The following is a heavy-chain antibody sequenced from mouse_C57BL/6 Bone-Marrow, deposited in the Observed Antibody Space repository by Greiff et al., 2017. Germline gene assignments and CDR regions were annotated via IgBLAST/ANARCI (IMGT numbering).Heavy chain of an antibody. CDR1: GYTFTDYY. CDR2: IYPGSGTT. D-gene: IGHD1-1*01. CDR3: AMYYYGRAPYFDV. J-gene: IGHJ1*03. Sequence: QVQLKESGAELVRPGASVKLSCKASGYTFTDYYINWVKQRPGQGLEWIARIYPGSGTTYYNEKFKGKATLTAEKSSSTAYMQLSSLTSEDSAVYFCAMYYYGRAPYFDVGGTGTTVTVSS. V-gene: IGHV1-76*01.